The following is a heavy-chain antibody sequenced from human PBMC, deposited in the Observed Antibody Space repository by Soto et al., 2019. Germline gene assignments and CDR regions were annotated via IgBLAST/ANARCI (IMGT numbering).Heavy chain of an antibody. CDR2: INSDGSST. Sequence: EVQLVESGGGLVQPGGSLRLSCAASGFTFSIYWMHWFRQAPGKGLVWVSRINSDGSSTSYADSVKGRFTISRDNAENRLYLQMNSLGAEDTAVYYCAVAVAGPTAIGYWGQGTLVTVSS. CDR3: AVAVAGPTAIGY. CDR1: GFTFSIYW. V-gene: IGHV3-74*01. D-gene: IGHD6-19*01. J-gene: IGHJ4*02.